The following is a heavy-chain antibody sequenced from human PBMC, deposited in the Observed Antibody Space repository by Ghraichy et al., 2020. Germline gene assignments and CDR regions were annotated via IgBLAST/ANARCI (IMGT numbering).Heavy chain of an antibody. Sequence: GGSLRLSCAASGFTFSSYAMSWVRQAPGKGLEWVSAISGSGGSTYYAESVKCRFTISIDNSKNTLYLQMNSLRAEDTAVYYCAKDQYDSSGYYHPNYYYYGMDVWDQGTTVTVSS. V-gene: IGHV3-23*01. CDR3: AKDQYDSSGYYHPNYYYYGMDV. J-gene: IGHJ6*02. CDR1: GFTFSSYA. D-gene: IGHD3-22*01. CDR2: ISGSGGST.